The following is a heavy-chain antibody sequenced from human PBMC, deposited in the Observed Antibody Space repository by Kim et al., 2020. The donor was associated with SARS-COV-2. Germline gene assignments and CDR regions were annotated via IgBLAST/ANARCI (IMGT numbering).Heavy chain of an antibody. Sequence: EEDNADSVKGRSTICRDNAKNSLYLQMNGLRVEDTAVYYCERQASWSFDHWGQGTLVTVSS. V-gene: IGHV3-7*03. CDR3: ERQASWSFDH. CDR2: EE. J-gene: IGHJ4*02.